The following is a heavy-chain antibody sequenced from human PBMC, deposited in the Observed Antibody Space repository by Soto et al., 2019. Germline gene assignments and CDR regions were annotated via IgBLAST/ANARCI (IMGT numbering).Heavy chain of an antibody. D-gene: IGHD2-2*01. J-gene: IGHJ4*02. CDR3: ARGGNRYSTTSSGVGGFDY. CDR2: IYATGTT. Sequence: PSETLSLTCTVSGASISGFYWSWIRKSAGKGLEWIGRIYATGTTDYNPSLKSRVMMSVDTSKKQFSLKLRSVTAADTAVYYCARGGNRYSTTSSGVGGFDYWGQGTLVTVSS. V-gene: IGHV4-4*07. CDR1: GASISGFY.